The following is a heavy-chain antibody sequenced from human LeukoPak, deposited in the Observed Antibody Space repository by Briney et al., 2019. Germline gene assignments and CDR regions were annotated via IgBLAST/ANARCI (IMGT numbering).Heavy chain of an antibody. J-gene: IGHJ4*02. V-gene: IGHV4-59*01. CDR1: GHSISSYY. CDR3: ARGIWGYSSGPNDY. D-gene: IGHD6-19*01. CDR2: IYYSGST. Sequence: SETLSLTCTVSGHSISSYYWSWLREPPGKGLEWIGYIYYSGSTNYNPSLKSRVTISVDTSKNQFSLKLSSVTAADTAVYYCARGIWGYSSGPNDYWGQGTLVTVSS.